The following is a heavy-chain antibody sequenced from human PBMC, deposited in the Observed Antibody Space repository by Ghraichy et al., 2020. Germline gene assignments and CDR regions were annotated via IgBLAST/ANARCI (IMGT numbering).Heavy chain of an antibody. CDR2: IHGTGSGT. D-gene: IGHD3-22*01. Sequence: GGSLRLSCAASGFTFSTFSNYAMSWVRQVPGKGLEWVSTIHGTGSGTYSTDSVKGRFTISRDSSKNTLYLQMNSLRAEDTAVYYCAKDRDYYDSSGYYFNAFDIWGQGTMVTVSS. V-gene: IGHV3-23*01. J-gene: IGHJ3*02. CDR3: AKDRDYYDSSGYYFNAFDI. CDR1: GFTFSTFSNYA.